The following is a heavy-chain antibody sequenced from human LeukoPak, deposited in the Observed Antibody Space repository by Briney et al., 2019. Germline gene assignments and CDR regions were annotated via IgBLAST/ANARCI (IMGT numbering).Heavy chain of an antibody. CDR3: AKDSYSKGDF. V-gene: IGHV3-7*01. J-gene: IGHJ4*02. Sequence: GGSLTLSCAASGFTFSYHWMTWVRQAPGKGLEWVANIKNDGAVKNYVDSVKGRFTISRDKAKNSLYLQMNSLRAEDTAVYYCAKDSYSKGDFWGQGVLVTVSS. CDR2: IKNDGAVK. CDR1: GFTFSYHW. D-gene: IGHD6-13*01.